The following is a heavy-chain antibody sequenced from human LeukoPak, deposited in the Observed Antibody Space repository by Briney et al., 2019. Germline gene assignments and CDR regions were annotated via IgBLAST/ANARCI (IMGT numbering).Heavy chain of an antibody. Sequence: ASVKVSCKASGYTFTCYYMHWVRQAPGQGLEWMGWINPNSGGTNYAQKFQGRVTMTRDTSISTAYMELSRLRSDDTAVYYCARDKEILIYFDSSGYYFDYWGQGTLVTVSS. D-gene: IGHD3-22*01. J-gene: IGHJ4*02. V-gene: IGHV1-2*02. CDR2: INPNSGGT. CDR3: ARDKEILIYFDSSGYYFDY. CDR1: GYTFTCYY.